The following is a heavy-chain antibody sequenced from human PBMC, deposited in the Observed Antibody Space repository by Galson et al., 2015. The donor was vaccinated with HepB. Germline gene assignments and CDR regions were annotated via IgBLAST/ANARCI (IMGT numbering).Heavy chain of an antibody. Sequence: SETLSLTCAVSGDSISTNNWWSWVRQPPGKGLEWIGEIYHSGNTNYNSSLKSRVTISVDKSKNQFSLNLRSVTAADTAMHFCARRDSCSGGNCYTNYFDCWGQGILVTVSS. CDR1: GDSISTNNW. CDR2: IYHSGNT. CDR3: ARRDSCSGGNCYTNYFDC. J-gene: IGHJ4*02. D-gene: IGHD2-15*01. V-gene: IGHV4-4*02.